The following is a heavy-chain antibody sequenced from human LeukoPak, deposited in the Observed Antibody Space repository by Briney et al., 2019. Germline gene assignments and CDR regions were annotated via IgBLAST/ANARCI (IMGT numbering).Heavy chain of an antibody. D-gene: IGHD2-2*01. Sequence: PGGSLRLSCAASGFTFSSYEMNWVRQAPGKGLEWVSYISSSGSTVYYADSVKGRFTISRDNAKNSLYLQMDSLRAEDTAVYYCARDGKYCSSTSCHGPFDYWGRGTLVTVSS. V-gene: IGHV3-48*03. CDR1: GFTFSSYE. CDR2: ISSSGSTV. J-gene: IGHJ4*02. CDR3: ARDGKYCSSTSCHGPFDY.